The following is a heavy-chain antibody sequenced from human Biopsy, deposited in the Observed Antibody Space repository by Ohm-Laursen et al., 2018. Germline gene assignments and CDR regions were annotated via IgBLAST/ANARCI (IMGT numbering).Heavy chain of an antibody. D-gene: IGHD3-22*01. Sequence: ASVKVSCKAYGYTFTSYYMHWVRQAPGQGLEWMGIINPSGGSTTYTQKFQGRVTMTRDTSTSTVYMELSSLRSEDTAVYYCARNAWPTLSTMIVVVKGFNWFDPWGQGTLVTVSS. CDR1: GYTFTSYY. CDR2: INPSGGST. J-gene: IGHJ5*02. CDR3: ARNAWPTLSTMIVVVKGFNWFDP. V-gene: IGHV1-46*01.